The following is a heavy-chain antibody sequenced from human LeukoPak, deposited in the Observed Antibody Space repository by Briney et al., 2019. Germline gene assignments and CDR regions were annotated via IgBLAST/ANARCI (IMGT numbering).Heavy chain of an antibody. V-gene: IGHV5-51*01. CDR2: IYAGGSDT. D-gene: IGHD3-10*01. Sequence: GESLKISCKGSGYSFSNYWIAWVRQMPGKGLEWMGIIYAGGSDTRYSPSFQGQVTISADKSISTAYLQWSSLKASDTAIYYCARPAANSGSRYFHYWGQGTLVTVSS. CDR1: GYSFSNYW. CDR3: ARPAANSGSRYFHY. J-gene: IGHJ4*02.